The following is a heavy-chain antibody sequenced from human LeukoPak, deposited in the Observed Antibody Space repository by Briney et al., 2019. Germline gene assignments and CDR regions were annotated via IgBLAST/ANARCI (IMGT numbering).Heavy chain of an antibody. V-gene: IGHV3-23*01. CDR3: AKDSASGSYAY. J-gene: IGHJ4*02. CDR2: ISGSGGST. D-gene: IGHD1-26*01. Sequence: GGSLRLSCAASGFTFSSYAMSWVRQAPGEGLEWVSAISGSGGSTYYADSVKGRFTISRGNSKNTLYLQMNSLRAEDTAVYYCAKDSASGSYAYWGQGTLVTVSS. CDR1: GFTFSSYA.